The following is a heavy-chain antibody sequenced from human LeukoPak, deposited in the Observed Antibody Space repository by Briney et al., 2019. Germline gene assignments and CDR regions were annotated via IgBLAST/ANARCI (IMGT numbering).Heavy chain of an antibody. CDR2: IDGGGGNT. V-gene: IGHV3-23*01. D-gene: IGHD3-22*01. Sequence: GGSLRLSCAVSGFIFSSFAMSWVRQAPGKGLEWVSGIDGGGGNTWNADSVKGRFTISRDNSKNTLYLQMNSLRAEDTAVYYCAKHRFESGGYHSTDWGQGTLVTVSS. CDR1: GFIFSSFA. J-gene: IGHJ4*02. CDR3: AKHRFESGGYHSTD.